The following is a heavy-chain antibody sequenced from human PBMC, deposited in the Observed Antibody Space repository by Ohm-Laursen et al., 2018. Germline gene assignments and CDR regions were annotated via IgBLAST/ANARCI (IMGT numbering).Heavy chain of an antibody. J-gene: IGHJ4*02. CDR2: ISGSGGST. V-gene: IGHV3-23*01. CDR3: AKEEYSSGWQSYFDY. D-gene: IGHD6-19*01. Sequence: SLRLSCAASGFTFSSYAMSWVRQAPGKGLEWVSAISGSGGSTYYADSVKGRFTISGDNSKNTLYLQMNSLRAEDTAVYYCAKEEYSSGWQSYFDYWGQGTLVTVSS. CDR1: GFTFSSYA.